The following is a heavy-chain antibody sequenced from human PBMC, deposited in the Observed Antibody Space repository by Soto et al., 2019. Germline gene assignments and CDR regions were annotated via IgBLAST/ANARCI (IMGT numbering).Heavy chain of an antibody. V-gene: IGHV3-48*02. CDR2: ISSSSSTI. CDR1: GFTFSSYS. Sequence: QAGGSLRLSCAASGFTFSSYSMNWVRQAPGKGLEWVSYISSSSSTIYYADSVKGRFTISRDNAKNSLYLQMNSLRDEDTAVYYCARYSPKQKIYYYYGMDVWGQGTTVTVSS. D-gene: IGHD2-21*01. CDR3: ARYSPKQKIYYYYGMDV. J-gene: IGHJ6*01.